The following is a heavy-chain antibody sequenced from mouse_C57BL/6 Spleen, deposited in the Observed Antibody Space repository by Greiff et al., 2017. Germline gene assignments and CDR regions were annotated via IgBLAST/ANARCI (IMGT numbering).Heavy chain of an antibody. CDR3: ARSWPDY. CDR1: GYTFTDYY. J-gene: IGHJ4*01. Sequence: QVQLKQSGAELVRPGASVKLSCKASGYTFTDYYINWVKQRPGQGLEWIARIYPGSGNTYYNEKFKGKATLTAEKSSSTAYMQLSSLTSEDSAVYFCARSWPDYWGQGTSVTVSS. V-gene: IGHV1-76*01. CDR2: IYPGSGNT.